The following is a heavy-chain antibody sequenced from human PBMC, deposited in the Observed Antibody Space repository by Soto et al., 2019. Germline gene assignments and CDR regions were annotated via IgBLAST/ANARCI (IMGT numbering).Heavy chain of an antibody. CDR1: TFSMYS. D-gene: IGHD1-26*01. V-gene: IGHV3-21*06. CDR2: ISSGAAYI. CDR3: TRDEGGSYDSWFHP. J-gene: IGHJ5*02. Sequence: EVQVVESGGGLVQPGGSLTLSCNFTFSMYSMNWVRQAPGKGLEWVASISSGAAYIKYAGSVQGRFTISRDNAKNTVSLQMSSLRVEDTAVYFCTRDEGGSYDSWFHPWGQGTQVTVSA.